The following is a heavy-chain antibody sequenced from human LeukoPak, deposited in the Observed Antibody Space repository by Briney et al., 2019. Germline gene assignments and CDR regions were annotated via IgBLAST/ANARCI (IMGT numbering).Heavy chain of an antibody. J-gene: IGHJ4*02. Sequence: GGSLRLSCAASGFTFNDYWMHWVRQAPGKGLLWVSRINTDGSSTDYADSVKGRFTISRDNAKNTLYLQMDSLRAEDSAVYYCARRTVTGAYDYWGQGTLVTASP. CDR3: ARRTVTGAYDY. CDR2: INTDGSST. D-gene: IGHD6-19*01. CDR1: GFTFNDYW. V-gene: IGHV3-74*01.